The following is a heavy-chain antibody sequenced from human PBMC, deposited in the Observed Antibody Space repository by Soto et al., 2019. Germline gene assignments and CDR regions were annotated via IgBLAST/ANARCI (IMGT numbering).Heavy chain of an antibody. CDR3: ARDKRDLRFLEWSYYFDY. Sequence: QVQLVESGGGVVQPGRSLRLSCAASGFTFSSCAMHWVRQAPGKGLEWVAVISYDGSNKYYADSVKGRFTVSRDNSKNKLYLQGNSLRAEDTAVYYCARDKRDLRFLEWSYYFDYWGQGTLVTVSS. J-gene: IGHJ4*02. CDR2: ISYDGSNK. D-gene: IGHD3-3*01. CDR1: GFTFSSCA. V-gene: IGHV3-30-3*01.